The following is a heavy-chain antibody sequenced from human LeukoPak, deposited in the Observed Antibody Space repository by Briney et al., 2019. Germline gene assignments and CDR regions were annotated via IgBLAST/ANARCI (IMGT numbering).Heavy chain of an antibody. V-gene: IGHV3-21*04. CDR1: GFTFSSYS. D-gene: IGHD3-22*01. J-gene: IGHJ4*02. Sequence: GGSLRLSCAASGFTFSSYSMNWVRQAPGKGLEWVSSISSSSSYIYYADSVKGRFTISRDSPKNTLYLQMNSLRAEDTAVYFCAKRGAVIRVILVGFHKEAYYFDSWGQGALVTVSS. CDR2: ISSSSSYI. CDR3: AKRGAVIRVILVGFHKEAYYFDS.